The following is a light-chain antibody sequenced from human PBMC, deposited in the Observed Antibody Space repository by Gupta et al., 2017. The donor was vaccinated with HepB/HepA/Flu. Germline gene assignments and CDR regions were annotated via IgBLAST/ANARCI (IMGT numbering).Light chain of an antibody. CDR3: SSYTSSSTLVV. Sequence: QSALTPPASVSGSPGQSITISCTGTSSDVGGYNYVSWYQQHPGKAPKLMIYDVSNRPSGVSNRFSGSKSGNTASLTISGRQAEDEADYYCSSYTSSSTLVVFGGGTKLTVL. V-gene: IGLV2-14*01. CDR2: DVS. CDR1: SSDVGGYNY. J-gene: IGLJ2*01.